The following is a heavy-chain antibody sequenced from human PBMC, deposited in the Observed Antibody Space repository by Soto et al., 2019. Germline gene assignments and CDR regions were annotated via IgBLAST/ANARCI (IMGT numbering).Heavy chain of an antibody. D-gene: IGHD2-15*01. Sequence: SETLSLTCTVSGGSISSSSYYWGWIRQPPGKGLEWIGSIYYSGSTYYNPSLKSRVTISVDTSKNQFSLKLSSVTAAETAVYYCARQDIVVVVAATPGWFDPWGQGTLVTVSS. CDR3: ARQDIVVVVAATPGWFDP. J-gene: IGHJ5*02. CDR1: GGSISSSSYY. V-gene: IGHV4-39*01. CDR2: IYYSGST.